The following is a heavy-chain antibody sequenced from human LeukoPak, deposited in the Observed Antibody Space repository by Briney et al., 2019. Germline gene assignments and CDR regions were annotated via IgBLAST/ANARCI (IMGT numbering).Heavy chain of an antibody. D-gene: IGHD2-15*01. V-gene: IGHV1-2*02. J-gene: IGHJ1*01. CDR1: GYTFTGYY. CDR3: ARVYAVAASFQH. CDR2: INPNSGGT. Sequence: ASVKVSCKASGYTFTGYYMHWVRQAPRQGLEWMGWINPNSGGTNYPQKFQGRVTMTRDTSISTAYMELSRLRSDDTAVYYCARVYAVAASFQHWGQGTLVTVSS.